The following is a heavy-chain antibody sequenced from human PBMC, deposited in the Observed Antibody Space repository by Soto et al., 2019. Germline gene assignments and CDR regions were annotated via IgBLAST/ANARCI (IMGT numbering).Heavy chain of an antibody. CDR2: ISSNSGTI. CDR1: GFNFSSYS. J-gene: IGHJ1*01. Sequence: GGSLRLSCTVSGFNFSSYSMNWVRQAPGKGLEWVSYISSNSGTIYYADSVKGRFTISRDNAKNSLYLQMNSLRAEDTAVYYCVSSQGYFQHWGQGTLVTVS. V-gene: IGHV3-48*01. CDR3: VSSQGYFQH.